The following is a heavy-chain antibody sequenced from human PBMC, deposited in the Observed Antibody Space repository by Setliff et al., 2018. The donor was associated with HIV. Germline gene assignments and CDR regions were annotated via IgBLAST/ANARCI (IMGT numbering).Heavy chain of an antibody. CDR2: IIPIFGTA. V-gene: IGHV1-69*05. J-gene: IGHJ6*03. CDR1: GGTFSSYV. Sequence: GASVKVSCKASGGTFSSYVISWVRQAPGQGLEWMGGIIPIFGTANYAQKFQGRVTITTDESTSTAYMELSSLRSEDTAVYYCARGGADYDYVWGSYPQYYYYMDVWGKGTTVT. CDR3: ARGGADYDYVWGSYPQYYYYMDV. D-gene: IGHD3-16*02.